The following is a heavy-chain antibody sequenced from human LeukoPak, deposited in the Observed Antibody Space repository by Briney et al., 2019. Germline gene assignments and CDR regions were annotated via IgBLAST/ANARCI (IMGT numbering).Heavy chain of an antibody. CDR2: INHSGST. CDR1: GGSISSSSYY. D-gene: IGHD5-18*01. J-gene: IGHJ4*02. Sequence: SETLSLTCTVSGGSISSSSYYWSWIRQPPGKGLEWIGEINHSGSTNYNPSLKSRVTISVDTSKNQFSLKLSSVTAADTAVYYCARVLRGYSYGYVLYDYWGQGTLVTVSS. V-gene: IGHV4-39*07. CDR3: ARVLRGYSYGYVLYDY.